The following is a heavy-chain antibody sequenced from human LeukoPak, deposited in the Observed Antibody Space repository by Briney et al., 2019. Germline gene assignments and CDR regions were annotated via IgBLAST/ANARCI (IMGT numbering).Heavy chain of an antibody. CDR1: GFTFSGYW. CDR3: ARDRGPRTGFMVREAYDY. CDR2: INTDGSIT. D-gene: IGHD3-10*01. J-gene: IGHJ4*02. Sequence: GGSLRLSCAASGFTFSGYWVHWVRQAPGKGLVWVSRINTDGSITNYADSVKGRFSISRDNAKNTLYLQMSSLRAEDTAVYYCARDRGPRTGFMVREAYDYWGQGTLVTVSS. V-gene: IGHV3-74*01.